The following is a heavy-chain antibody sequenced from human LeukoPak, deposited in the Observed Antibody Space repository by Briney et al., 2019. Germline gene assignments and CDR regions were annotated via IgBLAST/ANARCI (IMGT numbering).Heavy chain of an antibody. D-gene: IGHD3-10*01. V-gene: IGHV1-8*03. Sequence: ASVKVSCKTSGYTFTNYDINWVRQATGQGLGWMGWMNPNSGNTGYAQKFQGRVTITRDTSISTAYMELSSLRSEDTAVYYCVRDGDYYGSGNFDYWGQGTLVTVSS. J-gene: IGHJ4*02. CDR2: MNPNSGNT. CDR3: VRDGDYYGSGNFDY. CDR1: GYTFTNYD.